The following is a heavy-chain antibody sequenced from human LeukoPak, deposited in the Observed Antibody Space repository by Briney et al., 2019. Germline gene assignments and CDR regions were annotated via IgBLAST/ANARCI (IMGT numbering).Heavy chain of an antibody. V-gene: IGHV1-18*01. D-gene: IGHD3-3*01. J-gene: IGHJ3*01. Sequence: ASVTVSCKASGHTFTTYGISWVRQAPGQGLEWMGWISGYNGNTYYAQKFQGRVTMTTDTSTSTAYMELRSLRSDDTAVYYCARDFAFWSGEDVFDVWGQGTMVTVSA. CDR1: GHTFTTYG. CDR2: ISGYNGNT. CDR3: ARDFAFWSGEDVFDV.